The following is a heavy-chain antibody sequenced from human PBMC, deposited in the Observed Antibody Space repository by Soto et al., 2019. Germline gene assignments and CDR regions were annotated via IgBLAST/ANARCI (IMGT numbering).Heavy chain of an antibody. CDR3: ARDYYDSSGYYPRFDY. J-gene: IGHJ4*02. CDR1: GCTFTSYW. D-gene: IGHD3-22*01. V-gene: IGHV3-7*04. CDR2: IKQDGSEK. Sequence: GGSLRLSGAASGCTFTSYWMSWVRQAPGKGLEWVANIKQDGSEKYYVDSVKGRFTISRDNAKNSLYLQMNSLRAEDTAVYYCARDYYDSSGYYPRFDYWGQGTLVTVSS.